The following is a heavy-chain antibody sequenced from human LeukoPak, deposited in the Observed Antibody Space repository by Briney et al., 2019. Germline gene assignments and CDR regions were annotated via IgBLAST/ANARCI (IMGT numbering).Heavy chain of an antibody. Sequence: SDTLSLTCAVSGFSIRSSNWWGWIRQPPGKGLEWIGYIYYDGSIYYNPSLRSRVTMSVDTSKNQFSLRLRSVTAADTAVYYCARDSGTTGEVKFDPWGQGILVTVSS. J-gene: IGHJ5*02. D-gene: IGHD3-10*01. CDR1: GFSIRSSNW. CDR3: ARDSGTTGEVKFDP. CDR2: IYYDGSI. V-gene: IGHV4-28*03.